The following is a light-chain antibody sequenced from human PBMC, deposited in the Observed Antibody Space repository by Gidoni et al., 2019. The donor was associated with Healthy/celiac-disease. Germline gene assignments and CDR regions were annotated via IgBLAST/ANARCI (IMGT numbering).Light chain of an antibody. CDR2: DAS. CDR1: QGISSA. J-gene: IGKJ4*01. V-gene: IGKV1-13*02. Sequence: AIQLTQSPSSLSASVGDSVTITCRASQGISSALAWYQQKPGKAPKLLIYDASSMERGGPSRFSGSGAGTDFTLTISSRQPEEFATENCQQFNSYPPLLTFGGGTKVEIK. CDR3: QQFNSYPPLLT.